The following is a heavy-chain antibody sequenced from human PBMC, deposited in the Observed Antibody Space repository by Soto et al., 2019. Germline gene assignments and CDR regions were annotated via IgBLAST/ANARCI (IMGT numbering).Heavy chain of an antibody. V-gene: IGHV5-51*01. CDR3: ARVGYCSSTSCHGWFDP. Sequence: PGESLKISCKGSGYSFTSYWIGWVRQMPGKGLEWMGIIYPGDSDTRYSPSFQGQVTISADKSISTAYLQWSSLKASDTAMYYCARVGYCSSTSCHGWFDPWGQGTLVTVSS. CDR1: GYSFTSYW. D-gene: IGHD2-2*01. CDR2: IYPGDSDT. J-gene: IGHJ5*02.